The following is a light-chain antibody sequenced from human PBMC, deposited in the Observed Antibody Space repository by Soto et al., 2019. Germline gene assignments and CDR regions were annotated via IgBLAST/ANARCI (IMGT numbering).Light chain of an antibody. J-gene: IGKJ1*01. CDR2: KAS. CDR1: QTISSW. V-gene: IGKV1-5*03. Sequence: DIQMTQSPSTLSGSVGDRVTMACVASQTISSWLAWYQQKPGKAPKLLIHKASTLKSGVPSRFSGSGSGTEFTLTISSLQPDDFATYYCQHYNSYSEAFGQGTKVDIK. CDR3: QHYNSYSEA.